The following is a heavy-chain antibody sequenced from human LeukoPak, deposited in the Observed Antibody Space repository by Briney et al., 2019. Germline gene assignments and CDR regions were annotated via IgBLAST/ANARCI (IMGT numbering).Heavy chain of an antibody. CDR1: GGSFSDYY. CDR2: IYTGGST. Sequence: PSETLSLTCAVYGGSFSDYYWSWIRQPAGKGLEWIGRIYTGGSTNYNPSLKSRVTISVDTSNNHFSLKLSSVTAADTAVYYCARDNWGGFNEEYFDYWGQGTLVTVSS. J-gene: IGHJ4*02. CDR3: ARDNWGGFNEEYFDY. D-gene: IGHD7-27*01. V-gene: IGHV4-4*07.